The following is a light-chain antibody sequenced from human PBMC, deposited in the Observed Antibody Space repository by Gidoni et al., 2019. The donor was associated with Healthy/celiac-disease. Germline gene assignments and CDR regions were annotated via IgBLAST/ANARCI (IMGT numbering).Light chain of an antibody. V-gene: IGKV1-33*01. CDR1: QDISNY. J-gene: IGKJ5*01. CDR2: DAS. Sequence: DIQRTQSPSSLSASVGDRVTITCQASQDISNYLNWYQQKPGKAPQLLIYDASNLETGVPSRFSGSGSGTDFTFPISRLQPEVIATYYCQQYDTLPRTFGQGTRLEIK. CDR3: QQYDTLPRT.